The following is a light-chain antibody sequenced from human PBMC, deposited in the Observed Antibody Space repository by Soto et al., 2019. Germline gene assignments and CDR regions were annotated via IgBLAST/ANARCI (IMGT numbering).Light chain of an antibody. J-gene: IGKJ2*01. CDR2: GAS. CDR1: QSVSSSY. V-gene: IGKV3-20*01. Sequence: EIVLTQSPGTLSLSPGERATLSCRASQSVSSSYLAWYQQKPGQAPRLLIYGASSRATGIPDRFSGSGSGTDFTLTISRLEPKDFAVYYGQQYGTSPPMYTFGQGTKLEIK. CDR3: QQYGTSPPMYT.